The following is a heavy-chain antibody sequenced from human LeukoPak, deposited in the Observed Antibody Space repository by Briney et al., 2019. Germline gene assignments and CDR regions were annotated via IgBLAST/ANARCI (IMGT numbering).Heavy chain of an antibody. V-gene: IGHV3-30*18. Sequence: PGGSLRLSCAASGFTFSSYGMHWVRQAPGKGLEWVAVISYDGSNKYYADSVKGRFTISRDNSKNTLYLQMNSLRAEDTAVCYCAKDRIQLWLPGGNRYYYYGMDVWGQGTTVTVSS. CDR2: ISYDGSNK. J-gene: IGHJ6*02. D-gene: IGHD5-18*01. CDR1: GFTFSSYG. CDR3: AKDRIQLWLPGGNRYYYYGMDV.